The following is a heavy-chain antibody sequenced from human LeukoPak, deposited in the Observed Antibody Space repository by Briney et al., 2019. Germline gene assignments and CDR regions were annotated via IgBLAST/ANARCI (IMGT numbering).Heavy chain of an antibody. J-gene: IGHJ4*02. CDR3: ARHAHSSGWYIDY. CDR2: IYPGDSDT. D-gene: IGHD6-19*01. Sequence: GESLKISCKGSGYSFTSYWIGWVRQMPEKGLEWMGIIYPGDSDTRYSPSFQGQVTISADKSISTAYPQWSSLKASDTAMYYCARHAHSSGWYIDYWGQGTLVTVSS. V-gene: IGHV5-51*01. CDR1: GYSFTSYW.